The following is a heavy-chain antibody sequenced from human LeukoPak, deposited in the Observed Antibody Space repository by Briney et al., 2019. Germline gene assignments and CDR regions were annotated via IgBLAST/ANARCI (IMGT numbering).Heavy chain of an antibody. CDR3: ARFGTHDASDI. Sequence: SETLSLTCTVSGGSISSYYWSWIRQPPGKGLEWIGHIYYSGSTNYNPSLKSRVTISVDTSKNQFSLKLSSVTAADTAVYYCARFGTHDASDIWGQGTMVTVSS. CDR2: IYYSGST. D-gene: IGHD3-10*01. V-gene: IGHV4-59*08. CDR1: GGSISSYY. J-gene: IGHJ3*02.